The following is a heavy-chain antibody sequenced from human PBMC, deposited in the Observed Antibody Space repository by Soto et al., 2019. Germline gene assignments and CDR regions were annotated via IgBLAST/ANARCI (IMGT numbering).Heavy chain of an antibody. CDR1: GFTFSSYW. CDR2: INSDGSST. CDR3: ASLAGYSSSWTNHQPLYYYYYGMDV. D-gene: IGHD6-13*01. Sequence: GGSLRLSCAASGFTFSSYWMHWVRQAPGKGQVWVTRINSDGSSTSYADSVKGRFTISRDNAKNTLYLQMNSLRAEDTAVYYCASLAGYSSSWTNHQPLYYYYYGMDVWGQGTTVTVSS. V-gene: IGHV3-74*01. J-gene: IGHJ6*02.